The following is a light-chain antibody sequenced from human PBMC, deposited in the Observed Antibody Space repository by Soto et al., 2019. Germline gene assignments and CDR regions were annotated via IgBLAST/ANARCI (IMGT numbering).Light chain of an antibody. V-gene: IGLV1-47*01. CDR3: AAWDDSLSGPV. CDR1: SSNIGSNY. Sequence: QAVVTQPPSASGTPGQRVTISCSGSSSNIGSNYVYWYQQLPGTAPKLLIYRNNQRPSGVPDRFSGSKSVTSASLAISGLRSEDEADYYCAAWDDSLSGPVFGGGTKVTVL. J-gene: IGLJ2*01. CDR2: RNN.